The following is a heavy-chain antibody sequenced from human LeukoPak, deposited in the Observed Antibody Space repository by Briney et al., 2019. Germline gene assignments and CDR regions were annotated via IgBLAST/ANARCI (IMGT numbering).Heavy chain of an antibody. Sequence: SETLSLTCTVSGGSISSSSYYWGWIRQPPGKGLEWIGSIYYSGSTYYNPSLKSRVTISVDTSKNQFSLKLSSVTAADTAVYYCAGQPGIVGATFGYWGQGTLVTVSS. D-gene: IGHD1-26*01. J-gene: IGHJ4*02. V-gene: IGHV4-39*01. CDR3: AGQPGIVGATFGY. CDR1: GGSISSSSYY. CDR2: IYYSGST.